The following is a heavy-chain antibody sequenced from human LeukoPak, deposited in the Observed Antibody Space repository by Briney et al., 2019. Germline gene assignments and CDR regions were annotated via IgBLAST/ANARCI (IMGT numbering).Heavy chain of an antibody. D-gene: IGHD2-15*01. CDR3: ARSGKYCSGGSCHYGMDV. CDR1: GGTFSSYA. CDR2: IIPIFGTA. J-gene: IGHJ6*02. V-gene: IGHV1-69*13. Sequence: ASVKVSCKASGGTFSSYAISWVRQAPGQGLEWMGGIIPIFGTANYAQKFQGRVTITADESTSTAYMELSSLRSEDTAVYYCARSGKYCSGGSCHYGMDVWGQGTTVTVSS.